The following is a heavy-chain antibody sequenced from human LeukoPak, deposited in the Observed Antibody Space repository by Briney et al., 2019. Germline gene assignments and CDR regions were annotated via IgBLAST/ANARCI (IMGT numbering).Heavy chain of an antibody. D-gene: IGHD7-27*01. V-gene: IGHV1-69*06. J-gene: IGHJ6*03. CDR2: IIPIFGTA. Sequence: SVKVSCKASGGTFSSYAISWVRQAPGQGLEWMGGIIPIFGTANYAQKFQGRVTITADKSTSTAYMELSSLRSEDTAVYYCARDSRVLRTGDGYYDMDVWGKGTTVTVSS. CDR3: ARDSRVLRTGDGYYDMDV. CDR1: GGTFSSYA.